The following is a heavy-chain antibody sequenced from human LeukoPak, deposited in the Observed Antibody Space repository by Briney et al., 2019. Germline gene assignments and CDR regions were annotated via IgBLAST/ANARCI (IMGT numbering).Heavy chain of an antibody. CDR3: AKDWNYYGSGSYYDSWGY. D-gene: IGHD3-10*01. CDR2: IPYDGSKE. V-gene: IGHV3-30*02. CDR1: GFTFSNYG. Sequence: GGSLRLSCAACGFTFSNYGMHWVRQAPGKGLEWLSYIPYDGSKEYYADSVKGRFTIFRDNSKNTLFLQMNSLRPDDTAIYYCAKDWNYYGSGSYYDSWGYWGQGTLVTVSS. J-gene: IGHJ4*02.